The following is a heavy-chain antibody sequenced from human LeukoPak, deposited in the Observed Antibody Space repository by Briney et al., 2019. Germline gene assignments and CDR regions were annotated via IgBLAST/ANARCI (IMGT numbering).Heavy chain of an antibody. CDR3: AIDRYSSSWYTRGGFDY. V-gene: IGHV3-7*01. J-gene: IGHJ4*02. CDR1: GFTFSSYW. Sequence: HPGGSLSLSCAASGFTFSSYWMSWVRQAPGKGLEWVANIKQDGSEKYYVDSVKGRFTISRDNAKNSLYLQMNSLRAEDTAVYYCAIDRYSSSWYTRGGFDYWGRGTLVTVSS. CDR2: IKQDGSEK. D-gene: IGHD6-13*01.